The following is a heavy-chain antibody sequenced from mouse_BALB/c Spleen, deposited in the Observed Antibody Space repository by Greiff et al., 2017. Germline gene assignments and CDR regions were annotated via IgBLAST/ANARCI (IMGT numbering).Heavy chain of an antibody. CDR1: GYTFTSYW. V-gene: IGHV1-7*01. CDR3: ARDYGSSYLFAY. D-gene: IGHD1-1*01. CDR2: INPSTGYT. Sequence: QVQLKQSGAELAKPGASVKMSCKASGYTFTSYWMHWVKQRPEQGLEWIGYINPSTGYTEYNQKFKDKATLTADKSSSTAYMQLSSLTSEDSAVYYCARDYGSSYLFAYWGQGTLVTVSA. J-gene: IGHJ3*01.